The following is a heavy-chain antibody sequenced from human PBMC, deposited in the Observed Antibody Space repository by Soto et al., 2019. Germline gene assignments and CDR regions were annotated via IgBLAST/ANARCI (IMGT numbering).Heavy chain of an antibody. J-gene: IGHJ4*02. V-gene: IGHV1-3*05. D-gene: IGHD6-19*01. CDR3: ARDSGGLLVY. CDR1: GYTFTSNR. CDR2: INAGNGNT. Sequence: QVQLVQSGAEEKKPGASVKVSCKASGYTFTSNRMHWVRQAPGQRLEWMGWINAGNGNTKNSQKSQGRVTSTRDTSAGTAYMELSSLRSEDTAVYYFARDSGGLLVYWGQGTLVTVSS.